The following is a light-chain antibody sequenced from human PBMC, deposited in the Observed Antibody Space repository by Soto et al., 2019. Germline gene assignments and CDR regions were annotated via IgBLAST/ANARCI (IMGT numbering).Light chain of an antibody. Sequence: ENVLTQSPGTLSLSPGERAALSCRASQIVRSNSLSLYQQKPGQAPRLLIYDASSRATGTPDRFSGSGSGTDFTLTISRLEPEDFAVYYCQQYGASSIPFGQGTRLEIK. J-gene: IGKJ5*01. V-gene: IGKV3-20*01. CDR1: QIVRSNS. CDR3: QQYGASSIP. CDR2: DAS.